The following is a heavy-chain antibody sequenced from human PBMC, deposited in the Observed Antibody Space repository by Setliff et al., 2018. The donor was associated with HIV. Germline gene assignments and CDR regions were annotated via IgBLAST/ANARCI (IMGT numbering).Heavy chain of an antibody. Sequence: SETLSLTCAVSGFPFTSGYYWGWIRQTPGKGLAWIGNIYNSGTNYYNPSLKSRVTISIDTSKNQFSLRLSSVTAADTAVYYCARQGEVGAPFDYWGQGTLVTVSS. CDR2: IYNSGTN. CDR1: GFPFTSGYY. V-gene: IGHV4-38-2*01. J-gene: IGHJ4*02. D-gene: IGHD1-26*01. CDR3: ARQGEVGAPFDY.